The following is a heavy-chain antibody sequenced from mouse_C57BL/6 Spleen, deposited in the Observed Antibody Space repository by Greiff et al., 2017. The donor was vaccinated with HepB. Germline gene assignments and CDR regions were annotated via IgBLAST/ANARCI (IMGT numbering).Heavy chain of an antibody. CDR1: GYTFTEYE. D-gene: IGHD2-3*01. CDR3: TRGGYDGYPYWYFEV. Sequence: VQLQQSGAELVRPGASVTLSCKASGYTFTEYEMHWVKQTPVHGLEWIGAIDPETGGTAYNQKFKGKAILTADKSSSTAYMELRSLTSEDSAVYYGTRGGYDGYPYWYFEVWGTGTTVTVSS. V-gene: IGHV1-15*01. CDR2: IDPETGGT. J-gene: IGHJ1*03.